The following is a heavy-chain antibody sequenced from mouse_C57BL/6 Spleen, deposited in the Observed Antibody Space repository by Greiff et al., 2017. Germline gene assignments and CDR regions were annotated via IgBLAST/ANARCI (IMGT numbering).Heavy chain of an antibody. D-gene: IGHD6-1*01. CDR1: GYTFTSYW. CDR3: ARGSLSMDY. J-gene: IGHJ4*01. V-gene: IGHV1-69*01. CDR2: IDPSDSYT. Sequence: QVQLQQPGAELVMPGASVKLSCKASGYTFTSYWMHWVKQRPGQGLEWIGEIDPSDSYTNYNHKFKGKSTLTVDKSSSTAYMQLSSLTSEDSAVYYCARGSLSMDYWGQGTSVTVSS.